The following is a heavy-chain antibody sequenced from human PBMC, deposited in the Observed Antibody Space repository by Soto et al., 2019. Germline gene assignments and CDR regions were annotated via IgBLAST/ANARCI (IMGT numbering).Heavy chain of an antibody. CDR2: TYYRSKWYN. CDR1: GDGVSSNSAA. V-gene: IGHV6-1*01. Sequence: QTLSLTCAISGDGVSSNSAAWNWIRQPPSRGLEWLGRTYYRSKWYNDYAVSVKSRITINPDTSKNQFSLKLSSVTAADTAVYYCARDHKWDGMDVWGQGTTVTVSS. CDR3: ARDHKWDGMDV. D-gene: IGHD1-26*01. J-gene: IGHJ6*02.